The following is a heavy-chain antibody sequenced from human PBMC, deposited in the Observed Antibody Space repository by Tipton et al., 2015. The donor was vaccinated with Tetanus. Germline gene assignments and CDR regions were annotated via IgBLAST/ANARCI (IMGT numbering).Heavy chain of an antibody. V-gene: IGHV3-33*01. CDR3: ARGMAANDFDY. D-gene: IGHD1-26*01. CDR1: GFTFSSYG. J-gene: IGHJ4*02. Sequence: SLRLSCAASGFTFSSYGMHWVRQAPGKGLEWVAVIWYDGSNKYYADSVKGRFTISRDNSKNTLYLQMNSLRAEDTAVYYCARGMAANDFDYWGQGTLVTVSS. CDR2: IWYDGSNK.